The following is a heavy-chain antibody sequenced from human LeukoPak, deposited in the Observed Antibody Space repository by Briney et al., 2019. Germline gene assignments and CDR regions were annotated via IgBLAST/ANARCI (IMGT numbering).Heavy chain of an antibody. V-gene: IGHV3-23*01. D-gene: IGHD5-18*01. CDR1: GFTFSSYA. CDR3: AKDFSKGYSYGQNPLFDY. Sequence: GGSLRLSCAASGFTFSSYAMSWVRQAPGKGLEWVSAISGSGGSTYYADSVKGRFTISRDNSKNTLYLQMNSLRAEDTAVYYCAKDFSKGYSYGQNPLFDYWGQGTLVTVSS. CDR2: ISGSGGST. J-gene: IGHJ4*02.